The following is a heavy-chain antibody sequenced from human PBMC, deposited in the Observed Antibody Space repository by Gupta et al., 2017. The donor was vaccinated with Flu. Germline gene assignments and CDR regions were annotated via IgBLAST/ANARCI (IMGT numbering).Heavy chain of an antibody. D-gene: IGHD6-19*01. J-gene: IGHJ5*02. CDR2: LFSTAED. CDR1: AFSLCNARIG. V-gene: IGHV2-26*01. CDR3: ARIGRSRALAGTHWFDP. Sequence: QVTLKVSGLVLVKPTETLTLTSTLCAFSLCNARIGVSWIRQPLGKALDWLAHLFSTAEDSYSSSLKPRLTNAKDTSNSQVALTMTNMQTVDTTTDYCARIGRSRALAGTHWFDPWGQGTLVTVSS.